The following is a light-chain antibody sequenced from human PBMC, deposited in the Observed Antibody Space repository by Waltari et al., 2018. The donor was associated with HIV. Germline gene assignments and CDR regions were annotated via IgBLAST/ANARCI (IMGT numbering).Light chain of an antibody. CDR3: CSYIGSAWV. CDR1: SREAGDYKY. CDR2: EVS. Sequence: QSALTQSASVSGSPGQSITISCTGTSREAGDYKYVSWYQQYPGKAPKVMIYEVSNRPSGVSNRFSGSWSGNTASLTISGLQPEDEADYYCCSYIGSAWVFGGGTKLTVL. J-gene: IGLJ3*02. V-gene: IGLV2-14*01.